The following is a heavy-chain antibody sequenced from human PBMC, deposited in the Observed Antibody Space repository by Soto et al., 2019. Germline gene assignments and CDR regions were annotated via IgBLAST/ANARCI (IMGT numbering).Heavy chain of an antibody. V-gene: IGHV3-30*03. CDR1: GFTVSTNG. D-gene: IGHD2-8*02. J-gene: IGHJ4*02. CDR3: TGEVASGY. CDR2: ISRDGGTK. Sequence: QVQLVESGGGVVQPGRSLRLSCAVSGFTVSTNGMHWVRQAPGKGLEWVAVISRDGGTKYYSDSVKGRFTISGDNSRNTLFLEMNSLRGDDMAVYYCTGEVASGYWGQGTLVTVSS.